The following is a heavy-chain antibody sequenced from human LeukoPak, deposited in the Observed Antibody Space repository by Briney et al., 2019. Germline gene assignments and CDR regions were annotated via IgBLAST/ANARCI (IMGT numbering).Heavy chain of an antibody. Sequence: PGGSLRLSCAASGFTFSDYYMSWIRHAPGKGLEWGSYISSSGSTIYYADSVKGRFTISRDNAKNSLYLQMNSLRAEDTAVYYCARTVPSRGLVPTLWGQGTLVTVSS. CDR1: GFTFSDYY. CDR2: ISSSGSTI. V-gene: IGHV3-11*01. J-gene: IGHJ4*02. D-gene: IGHD2-2*01. CDR3: ARTVPSRGLVPTL.